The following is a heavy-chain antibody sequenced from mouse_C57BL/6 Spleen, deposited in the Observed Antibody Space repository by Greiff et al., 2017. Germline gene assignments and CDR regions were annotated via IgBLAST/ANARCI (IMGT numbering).Heavy chain of an antibody. D-gene: IGHD2-3*01. CDR2: IHPSDSDT. CDR1: GYTFTSYW. J-gene: IGHJ3*01. Sequence: QVQLQQSGAELVKPGASVKVSCKASGYTFTSYWMHWVKQRPGQGLEWIGRIHPSDSDTNYNQKFKGKATLTVDKSSSTAYMQLSSLTSEDSAVYYCAIEEIFDDGYFWFAYWGQGTLVTVSA. CDR3: AIEEIFDDGYFWFAY. V-gene: IGHV1-74*01.